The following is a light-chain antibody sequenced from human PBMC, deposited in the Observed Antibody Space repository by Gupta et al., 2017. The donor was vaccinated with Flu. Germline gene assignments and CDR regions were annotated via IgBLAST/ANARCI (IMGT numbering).Light chain of an antibody. V-gene: IGKV2-30*01. CDR3: RQGTHWPPWT. Sequence: DAVLTQSPLSLSVTLGQPASISCRSSQSLVYSDGNSYLSWFQQRPGQSPRRLIYKVSNRDAGVPDRFSGSGSGTDFTLRISRGEPEDVGVYYCRQGTHWPPWTFGQGTKVEIK. CDR1: QSLVYSDGNSY. J-gene: IGKJ1*01. CDR2: KVS.